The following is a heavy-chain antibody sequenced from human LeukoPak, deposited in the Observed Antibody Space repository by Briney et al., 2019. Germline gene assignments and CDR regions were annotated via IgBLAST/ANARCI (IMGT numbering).Heavy chain of an antibody. CDR2: IIPILGTA. D-gene: IGHD2-8*01. J-gene: IGHJ3*02. V-gene: IGHV1-69*01. CDR1: GGTFSSYA. CDR3: AREGVGDGVFDI. Sequence: SVKVSCKASGGTFSSYAISWVRQAPGQGLEWMGGIIPILGTANYAQKLQGRVTITADESTSTAYMELSSLRSEDTAVYYCAREGVGDGVFDIWGQGTMVTVSS.